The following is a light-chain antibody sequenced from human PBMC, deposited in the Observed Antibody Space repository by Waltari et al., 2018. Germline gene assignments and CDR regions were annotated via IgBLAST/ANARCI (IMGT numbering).Light chain of an antibody. J-gene: IGLJ2*01. CDR2: RNN. Sequence: QSVLTQPPSASGTPGQRVTISCSGSSSNLGSNYVYWFQQLPGTAPKLLIYRNNQRPSGVPDRFSGSKSGTSASLAISGLRSEDEADYYCAAWDDSLSVYVVFGGGTKLTVL. CDR3: AAWDDSLSVYVV. CDR1: SSNLGSNY. V-gene: IGLV1-47*01.